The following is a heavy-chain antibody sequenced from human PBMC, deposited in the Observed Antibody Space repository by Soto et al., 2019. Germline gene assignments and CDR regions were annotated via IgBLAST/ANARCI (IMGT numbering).Heavy chain of an antibody. D-gene: IGHD3-3*01. J-gene: IGHJ4*02. V-gene: IGHV4-61*01. CDR2: SDYSGRT. CDR3: ARAYLRYWSVSPSYTFDY. Sequence: SETLSLTCLVSGGSVSSDSYCWIWIPQAPGQGLEWIGHSDYSGRTKYNPSLTSRVTISVDTSKNQFSLKVSSVTAPDSAVYYCARAYLRYWSVSPSYTFDYWGQGTLVTVFS. CDR1: GGSVSSDSYC.